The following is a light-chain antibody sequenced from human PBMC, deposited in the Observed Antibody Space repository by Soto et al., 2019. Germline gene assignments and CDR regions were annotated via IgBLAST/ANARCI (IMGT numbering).Light chain of an antibody. CDR1: QGIRND. V-gene: IGKV1-6*01. J-gene: IGKJ1*01. Sequence: AIQMTQSPSSLSASVGDRVTITCRASQGIRNDLGWYQQKPGKAPKLLIYAATTLQSGVPSRFSGSGSGTDFTLTISRLEPEDFAVYYCQQYGSLSWTFGQGTKVDIK. CDR2: AAT. CDR3: QQYGSLSWT.